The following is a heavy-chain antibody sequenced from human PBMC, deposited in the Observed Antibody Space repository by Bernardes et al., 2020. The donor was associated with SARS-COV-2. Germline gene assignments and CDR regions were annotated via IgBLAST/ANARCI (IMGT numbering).Heavy chain of an antibody. CDR3: AKDLIAGTLGGLPQTFDY. CDR1: GFTFSSYA. CDR2: ISGSGGTT. V-gene: IGHV3-23*01. J-gene: IGHJ4*02. D-gene: IGHD3-16*01. Sequence: GSLRLSCAASGFTFSSYAMSWVRQAPGKGLEWVSVISGSGGTTYYGDSVKGRFTISRDNSKNTLYLQMSSLRAEDTAVYYCAKDLIAGTLGGLPQTFDYWGQGTLVTVSS.